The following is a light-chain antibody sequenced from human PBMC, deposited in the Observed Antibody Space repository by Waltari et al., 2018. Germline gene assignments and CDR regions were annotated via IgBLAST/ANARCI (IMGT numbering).Light chain of an antibody. Sequence: DSVMPQYPLPLSYTPGEPALISRVSSQSLLHSSGNTFLDWYLQKPGQSPQLLIYLISNRASGVPDRFSGSGSGTDFTLKISRVEAEDVGVYFCMQARQTPWTFGQGTKVEIK. CDR3: MQARQTPWT. CDR2: LIS. J-gene: IGKJ1*01. V-gene: IGKV2-28*01. CDR1: QSLLHSSGNTF.